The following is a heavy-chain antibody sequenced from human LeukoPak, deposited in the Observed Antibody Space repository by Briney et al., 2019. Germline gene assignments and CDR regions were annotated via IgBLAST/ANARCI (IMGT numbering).Heavy chain of an antibody. CDR3: AKFPHCSSTSCYTIDDY. CDR1: GFAFSSYW. CDR2: INTDGSST. V-gene: IGHV3-74*01. J-gene: IGHJ4*02. Sequence: GGSLRLSCAASGFAFSSYWMHWVRQAPGKGLVWVSRINTDGSSTSYADSVKGRFTISRDNAKNTLYLQMNSLRAEDTAVYYCAKFPHCSSTSCYTIDDYWGQGTLVTVSS. D-gene: IGHD2-2*02.